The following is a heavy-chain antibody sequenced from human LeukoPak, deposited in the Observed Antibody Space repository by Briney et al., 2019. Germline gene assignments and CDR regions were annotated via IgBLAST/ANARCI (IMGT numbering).Heavy chain of an antibody. CDR1: GGSISSYY. CDR3: ARRGTPSWITMVRGIDY. Sequence: KPSETLSLTCTVSGGSISSYYWSWIRQPPGKGLEWIGEINHSGSTNYNPSLKSRVTISVDTSKNQFSLKLSSVTAADTAVYYCARRGTPSWITMVRGIDYWGQGTLVTVSS. CDR2: INHSGST. V-gene: IGHV4-34*01. J-gene: IGHJ4*02. D-gene: IGHD3-10*01.